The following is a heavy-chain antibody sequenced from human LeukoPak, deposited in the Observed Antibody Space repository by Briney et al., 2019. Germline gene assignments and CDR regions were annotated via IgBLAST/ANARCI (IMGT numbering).Heavy chain of an antibody. CDR1: GGSFSGYF. CDR3: ARGMAVVD. CDR2: INHSGST. Sequence: SETLSLTCGVYGGSFSGYFWSWIRQPPGKGLEWIGEINHSGSTNYNPSLKSRVTISIDTSKNQFSLKLSSVTAADTAVYYCARGMAVVDWGQGTLVTVSS. J-gene: IGHJ4*02. D-gene: IGHD2-21*01. V-gene: IGHV4-34*01.